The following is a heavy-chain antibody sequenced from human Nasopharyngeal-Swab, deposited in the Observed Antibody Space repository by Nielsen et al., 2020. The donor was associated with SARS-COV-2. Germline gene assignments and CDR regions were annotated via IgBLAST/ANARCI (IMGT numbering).Heavy chain of an antibody. CDR2: FFYIGIP. D-gene: IGHD1-26*01. V-gene: IGHV4-59*08. Sequence: SETLSLTFTVSGGSISAFHWTWIPQPPGKGLEWFGYFFYIGIPPSNPSLKSRVTMSVGTSKSQFSLKLRSVTAADTAVYYCAKFTSGSPTPHYHYYGMDVWGQGATVTGSS. CDR1: GGSISAFH. CDR3: AKFTSGSPTPHYHYYGMDV. J-gene: IGHJ6*02.